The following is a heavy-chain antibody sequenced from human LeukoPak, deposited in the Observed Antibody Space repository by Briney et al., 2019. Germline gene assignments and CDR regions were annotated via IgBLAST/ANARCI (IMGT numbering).Heavy chain of an antibody. Sequence: PSETPSLTCTVPGGSISSYYWSWIRQPPGKGLEWLGYIDYSGSTNYNPSLKSRVTISVDTSKNQFSLKLSSVTAADTAVYYCASTDRIKDAFDIWGQGTMVTVSS. CDR2: IDYSGST. J-gene: IGHJ3*02. CDR3: ASTDRIKDAFDI. CDR1: GGSISSYY. D-gene: IGHD1-14*01. V-gene: IGHV4-59*01.